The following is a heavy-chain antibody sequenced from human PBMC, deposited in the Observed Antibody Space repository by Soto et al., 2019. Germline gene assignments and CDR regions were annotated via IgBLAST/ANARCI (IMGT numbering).Heavy chain of an antibody. Sequence: QVQLVQSGAEVKKPGSSVKVSCKASGGTFSSYAISWVRQAPGQGLEWMGGIIPIFGTANYAQKFQGRVTSTADESSSTSSKEISRLSEDATVVYCCAKGEGTGVSGRAFDIWGQGTMVTVSS. CDR2: IIPIFGTA. D-gene: IGHD1-1*01. V-gene: IGHV1-69*01. CDR1: GGTFSSYA. CDR3: AKGEGTGVSGRAFDI. J-gene: IGHJ3*02.